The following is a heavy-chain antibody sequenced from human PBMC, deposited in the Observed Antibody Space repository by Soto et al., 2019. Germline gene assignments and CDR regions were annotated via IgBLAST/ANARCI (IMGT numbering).Heavy chain of an antibody. CDR2: IYHSGST. V-gene: IGHV4-4*02. D-gene: IGHD6-19*01. CDR3: ARAGSGWYWKYFDY. Sequence: SETLSLTCAVSGGSISSSNWWSWVRQPPGKGLEWIGEIYHSGSTNYNPSLKSRVTISVDKSKNQFSLKLSSVTAADTAVYYCARAGSGWYWKYFDYWGQGTLVTVSS. CDR1: GGSISSSNW. J-gene: IGHJ4*02.